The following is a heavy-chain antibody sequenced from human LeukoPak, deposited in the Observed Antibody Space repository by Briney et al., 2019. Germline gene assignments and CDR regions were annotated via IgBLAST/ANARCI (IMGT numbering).Heavy chain of an antibody. CDR3: AKMSTSWGLDY. J-gene: IGHJ4*02. V-gene: IGHV3-30*18. D-gene: IGHD2-2*01. CDR1: VFTLSSYG. Sequence: PGWSLRLSCAASVFTLSSYGMHGVRQAPGRGGEGVAGISYDGSNKYYADSVKGRFTISRDNSKNTLYLQMNSLRAEDTAVYYCAKMSTSWGLDYWGQGTLVTVPS. CDR2: ISYDGSNK.